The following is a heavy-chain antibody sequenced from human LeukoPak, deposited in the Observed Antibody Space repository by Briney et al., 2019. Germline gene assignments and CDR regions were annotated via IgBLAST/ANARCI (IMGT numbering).Heavy chain of an antibody. CDR2: ISPGDSYT. CDR1: GYTFPNYW. J-gene: IGHJ4*02. CDR3: ARRRSYSTSLYYFDY. V-gene: IGHV5-51*01. Sequence: GESLKISCKGSGYTFPNYWIGWVRQMPGKGLEWMGIISPGDSYTTYSPSFQGQVTISADKPINIAYLQWSSLKASDTAMYYCARRRSYSTSLYYFDYWGQGTLVTVSS. D-gene: IGHD6-13*01.